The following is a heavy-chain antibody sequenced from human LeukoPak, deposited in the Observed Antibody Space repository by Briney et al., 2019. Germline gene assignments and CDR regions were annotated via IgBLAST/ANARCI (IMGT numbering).Heavy chain of an antibody. CDR2: ISSSGSTI. J-gene: IGHJ4*02. CDR3: ARGRYSGYDFDY. CDR1: GFTFSSYE. V-gene: IGHV3-48*03. D-gene: IGHD5-12*01. Sequence: GGSLRLSCAASGFTFSSYEMNWVRQAPGKGLEWVSYISSSGSTIYYADSVKGRFTISRDNAKNSLYLQMNSLRAEDTAIYYCARGRYSGYDFDYWGQGALVTVSS.